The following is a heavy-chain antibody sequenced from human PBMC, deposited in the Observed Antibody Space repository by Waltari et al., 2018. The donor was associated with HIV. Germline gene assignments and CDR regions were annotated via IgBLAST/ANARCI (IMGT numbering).Heavy chain of an antibody. CDR2: IYTSGST. V-gene: IGHV4-61*02. J-gene: IGHJ5*02. D-gene: IGHD2-2*01. CDR1: GGSISSGSYY. Sequence: QVQLQESGPGLVKPSQTLSLTCTVSGGSISSGSYYWSWIRQPAGKGLEWIGRIYTSGSTNYNPSLMRRVTISVDTSNNQFSLKLSSVTAADTAVYYCARTYCSSTSCYGGANWFDPWGQGTLVTVSS. CDR3: ARTYCSSTSCYGGANWFDP.